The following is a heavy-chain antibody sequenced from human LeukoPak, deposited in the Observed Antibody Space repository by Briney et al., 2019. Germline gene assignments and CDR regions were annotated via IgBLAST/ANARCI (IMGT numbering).Heavy chain of an antibody. J-gene: IGHJ6*02. CDR2: IYSGGST. CDR3: ARDVIAAASYYYYGMDV. CDR1: GFTFRTYG. Sequence: GGSLRLFCAASGFTFRTYGMHWVRQAPGKGLEWVSVIYSGGSTYYADSVKGRFTISRDNAKNSLYLQMNSLRAEDTAVYYCARDVIAAASYYYYGMDVWGQGTTVTVSS. V-gene: IGHV3-NL1*01. D-gene: IGHD6-13*01.